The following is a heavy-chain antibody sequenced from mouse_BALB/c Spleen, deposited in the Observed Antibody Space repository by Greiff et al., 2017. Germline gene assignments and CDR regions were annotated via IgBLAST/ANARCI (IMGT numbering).Heavy chain of an antibody. CDR1: GYAFSSYW. D-gene: IGHD1-1*01. J-gene: IGHJ3*01. V-gene: IGHV1-80*01. Sequence: QVQLQQSGAELVRPGSSVKISCKASGYAFSSYWMNWVKQRPGQGLEWIGQIYPGDGDTNYNGKFKGKATLTADKSSSTAYMQLSSLTSEDSAVYFCARSSYYYGSSQFAYWGQGTLVTVSA. CDR3: ARSSYYYGSSQFAY. CDR2: IYPGDGDT.